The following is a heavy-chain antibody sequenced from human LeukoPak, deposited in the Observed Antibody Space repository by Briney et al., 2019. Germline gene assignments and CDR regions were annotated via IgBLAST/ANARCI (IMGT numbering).Heavy chain of an antibody. D-gene: IGHD1-14*01. V-gene: IGHV4-34*01. CDR1: GGSFSGYY. J-gene: IGHJ5*02. CDR3: ARVLRPRYKIDP. Sequence: PSETLSLTCAVYGGSFSGYYWSWIRQPPGKGLEWIGEINHSGSTNYNPSLKSRVTISVDTSKNQFSLKLSSVTAADTAVYYCARVLRPRYKIDPWGQGTLVTVSS. CDR2: INHSGST.